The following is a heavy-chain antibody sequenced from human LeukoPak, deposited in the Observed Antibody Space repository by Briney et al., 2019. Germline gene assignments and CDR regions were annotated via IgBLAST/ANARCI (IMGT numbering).Heavy chain of an antibody. CDR3: ARDGAPGMIRGDFDN. CDR1: GRTFINYA. D-gene: IGHD3-10*01. CDR2: ILPIFDTT. Sequence: GASVKVSCKASGRTFINYAINWVRQAPGQGLGWMGGILPIFDTTIYAERFQGRVTITADESTSTAYMELNNLTSEDTAVYYCARDGAPGMIRGDFDNWGQGTLVTVSS. V-gene: IGHV1-69*13. J-gene: IGHJ4*02.